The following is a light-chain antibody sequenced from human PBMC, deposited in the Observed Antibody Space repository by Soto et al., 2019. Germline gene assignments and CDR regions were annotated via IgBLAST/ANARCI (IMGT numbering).Light chain of an antibody. CDR2: GAS. V-gene: IGKV3-20*01. J-gene: IGKJ5*01. CDR3: QQYGSSPT. Sequence: TQSPATLSVCPRETSTRSCRTSQGLNRNLAWYQQKLVQAPRVLIYGASTRATGIPDRFSGSGSGTDFTLTISRLEPEDFAVYYCQQYGSSPTFGEGTRLEIK. CDR1: QGLNRN.